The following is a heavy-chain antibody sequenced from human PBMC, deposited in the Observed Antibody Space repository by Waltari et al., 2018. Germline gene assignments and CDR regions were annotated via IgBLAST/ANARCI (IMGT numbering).Heavy chain of an antibody. D-gene: IGHD6-6*01. CDR1: GGSISSHY. CDR2: IYYSGST. V-gene: IGHV4-59*11. Sequence: QVQLQESGPGLVKPSETLSLPCTVSGGSISSHYWTWIRQPPGKGLEWSGYIYYSGSTNYNPSLKSRVTISVDTSKNQFSLKLSSVTAADTAVYYCARGGSSSSTFDFDYWGQGTLVTVSS. CDR3: ARGGSSSSTFDFDY. J-gene: IGHJ4*02.